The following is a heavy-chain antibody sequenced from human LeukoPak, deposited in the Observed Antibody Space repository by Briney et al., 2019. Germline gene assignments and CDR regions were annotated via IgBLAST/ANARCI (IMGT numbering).Heavy chain of an antibody. V-gene: IGHV3-73*01. J-gene: IGHJ6*03. CDR3: ASLVYSSSWWADYYYMDV. D-gene: IGHD6-13*01. Sequence: PGGSLRLSCAASGFTFSGSAMHWVRQASGKGLEWVGRIRSKANSYATAYAASVKGRFTISRDDSKNTAYLQMNSLKTEDTAVYYCASLVYSSSWWADYYYMDVWGKGTTVTVSS. CDR1: GFTFSGSA. CDR2: IRSKANSYAT.